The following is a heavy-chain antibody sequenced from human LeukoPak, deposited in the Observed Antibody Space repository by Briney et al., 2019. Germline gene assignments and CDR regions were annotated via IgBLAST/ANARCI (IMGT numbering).Heavy chain of an antibody. V-gene: IGHV3-21*01. CDR1: GFTFSSYS. J-gene: IGHJ4*02. D-gene: IGHD6-13*01. Sequence: GGSLRLSCAASGFTFSSYSMNWVRQAPGKGLEWVSSISSSSSYIYYADSVKGRFTISRDNSKNTLYLQMNSLRAEDTAVYYCAKVLAAGTFYFDYWGREPWSPSPQ. CDR3: AKVLAAGTFYFDY. CDR2: ISSSSSYI.